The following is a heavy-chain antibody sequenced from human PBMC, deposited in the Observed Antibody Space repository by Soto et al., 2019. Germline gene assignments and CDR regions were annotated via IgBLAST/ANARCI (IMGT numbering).Heavy chain of an antibody. Sequence: QVQLVQSGAEVKKPGSSVKVSCKASGGTFSSYAISWVRQAPGQGLEWMGGIIPIFGTANYAQKFQGRVTITADESTSTAYMELSSLRSEDTAVYYCARGHIPNIAAAGTYFDYWGRGTLVTVSS. D-gene: IGHD6-13*01. CDR3: ARGHIPNIAAAGTYFDY. CDR2: IIPIFGTA. CDR1: GGTFSSYA. J-gene: IGHJ4*02. V-gene: IGHV1-69*01.